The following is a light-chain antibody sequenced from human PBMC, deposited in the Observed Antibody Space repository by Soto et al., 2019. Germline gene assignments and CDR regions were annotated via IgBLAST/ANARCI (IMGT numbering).Light chain of an antibody. J-gene: IGLJ1*01. CDR2: EVN. CDR3: SSYAGSNNFGV. Sequence: QSVLTQPPSASGSPGQSVTISCTGISSDVGGYNYVSWYQQHPGKAPKLMIYEVNKRPSGVPDRFSGSKSGNTASLTVSGLQAEDEAYYYCSSYAGSNNFGVFGTGTKVTVL. V-gene: IGLV2-8*01. CDR1: SSDVGGYNY.